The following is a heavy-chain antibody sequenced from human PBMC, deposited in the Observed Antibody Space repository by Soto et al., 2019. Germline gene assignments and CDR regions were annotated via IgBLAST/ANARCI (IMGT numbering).Heavy chain of an antibody. Sequence: GGSLRLSCAASGFTFSSYSMNWVRQAPGKGLEWVSSISSSSSYIYYADSVKGRFTISRDNAKNSLYLQMNSLRAEDTAVYYCARAPQQRVLGVFQHWGQGTLVTVSS. D-gene: IGHD6-13*01. J-gene: IGHJ1*01. CDR2: ISSSSSYI. CDR3: ARAPQQRVLGVFQH. V-gene: IGHV3-21*01. CDR1: GFTFSSYS.